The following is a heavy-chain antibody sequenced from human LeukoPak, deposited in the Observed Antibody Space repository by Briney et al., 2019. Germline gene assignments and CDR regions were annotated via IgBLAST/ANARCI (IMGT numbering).Heavy chain of an antibody. J-gene: IGHJ4*02. D-gene: IGHD3-22*01. V-gene: IGHV2-70*11. CDR1: GFSLSTSGMC. Sequence: SGPALVNPTQTLTLTCTFSGFSLSTSGMCVSWIRQPPGKALEWLARIDWDDDKYYSTSLKTRLTISKDTSKNQVVLTMTNMDPVDTATYYCARISYYDSSGYSPCFDYWGQGTLVTVSS. CDR2: IDWDDDK. CDR3: ARISYYDSSGYSPCFDY.